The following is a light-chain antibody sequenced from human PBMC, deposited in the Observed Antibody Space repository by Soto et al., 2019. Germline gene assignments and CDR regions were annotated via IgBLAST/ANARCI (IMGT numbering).Light chain of an antibody. V-gene: IGLV7-43*01. J-gene: IGLJ3*02. Sequence: QAVMTQEPSLTVSPGGTVTLTCASSTGAVTSGYYPNWFQQKPGQAPRPLIYSTTNKHSWTPARFSGSLLGDKAALTLSGVQPEDEAEYYCLLYYGGAQLWVFGGGTKLTVL. CDR1: TGAVTSGYY. CDR2: STT. CDR3: LLYYGGAQLWV.